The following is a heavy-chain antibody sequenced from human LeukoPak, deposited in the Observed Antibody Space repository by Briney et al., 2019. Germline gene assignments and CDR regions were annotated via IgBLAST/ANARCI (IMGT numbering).Heavy chain of an antibody. CDR1: GFTFSSYG. V-gene: IGHV3-30*02. CDR2: IRYDGSKK. J-gene: IGHJ4*02. Sequence: PGRSLRLSCAASGFTFSSYGMHWVRQAPGKGLEWVAFIRYDGSKKFYADSVKGRFTISRDNSKNTLYLQMNSLKTEDTAVYYCAKDSRYYYVDYWGQGTLVTVSS. D-gene: IGHD1-14*01. CDR3: AKDSRYYYVDY.